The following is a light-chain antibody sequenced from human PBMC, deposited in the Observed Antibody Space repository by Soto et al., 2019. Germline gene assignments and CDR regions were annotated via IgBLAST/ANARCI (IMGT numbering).Light chain of an antibody. CDR3: QHYNSYSWT. CDR1: QSINNW. V-gene: IGKV1-5*01. J-gene: IGKJ1*01. CDR2: DAS. Sequence: DIQMTQSPSTLSASVGDRVTITCRASQSINNWLAWYQQKPGKAPKFLIYDASSLQSGVPSRFSGSGSGSEFTLTNSSLQPDDFATYYCQHYNSYSWTFGQGTKVEIK.